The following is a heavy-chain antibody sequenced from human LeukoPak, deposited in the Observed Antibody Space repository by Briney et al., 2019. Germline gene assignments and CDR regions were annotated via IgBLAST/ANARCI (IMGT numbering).Heavy chain of an antibody. Sequence: SETLSLTCAVSGYSITSGYYWGWIRQPPGKGLEWIGSIYYSGSTYYNPSLKSRVTVSVDTSKNQFSLKLSSVTAADTAVYYCARHRRYCSSASCWAFDIWGQGTMVTVSS. CDR1: GYSITSGYY. V-gene: IGHV4-38-2*01. CDR3: ARHRRYCSSASCWAFDI. CDR2: IYYSGST. D-gene: IGHD2-2*01. J-gene: IGHJ3*02.